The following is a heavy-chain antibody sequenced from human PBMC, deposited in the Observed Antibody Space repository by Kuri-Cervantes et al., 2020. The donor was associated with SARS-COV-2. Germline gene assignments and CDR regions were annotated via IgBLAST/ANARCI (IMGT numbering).Heavy chain of an antibody. CDR3: ARRSRAAGGFDI. V-gene: IGHV3-74*01. Sequence: GESLKISCAASGFTFSSYWMHWVRQAPGKGLVWVSRINSDGSSTSYADSVKGRFTISRDNAKNTLYLQMNSLRAEDTAVYYCARRSRAAGGFDIWGQGTMVTVSS. CDR1: GFTFSSYW. J-gene: IGHJ3*02. CDR2: INSDGSST. D-gene: IGHD6-13*01.